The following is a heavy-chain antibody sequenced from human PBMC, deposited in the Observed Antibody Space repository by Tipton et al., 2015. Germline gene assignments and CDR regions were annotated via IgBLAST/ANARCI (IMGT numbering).Heavy chain of an antibody. J-gene: IGHJ1*01. CDR3: ARLEMAHLGGH. D-gene: IGHD5-24*01. Sequence: TLSLTCTVSGGSISSSDHYWAWIRQPPGKGLEWIGNIYYSGSTSYNPSLKSRVTISTDTSKNQFSLKLRSVTAADTAVYYCARLEMAHLGGHWGQGTLVTVSS. CDR2: IYYSGST. CDR1: GGSISSSDHY. V-gene: IGHV4-61*05.